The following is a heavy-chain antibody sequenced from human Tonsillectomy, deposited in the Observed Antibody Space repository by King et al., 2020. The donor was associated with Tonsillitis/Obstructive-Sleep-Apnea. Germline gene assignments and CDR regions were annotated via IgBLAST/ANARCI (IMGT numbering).Heavy chain of an antibody. V-gene: IGHV4-39*01. Sequence: QLQESGPGLVKPSETLSLTCTVSGASISSTTYYWGWIRQPPGQGLEWIGSIYYSGSTYYNPSLKSRVTISVDTSKNQFSLRLSSVTAADTAVYYCARPDRTWELLDWGQGTMVTVSS. D-gene: IGHD1-26*01. CDR2: IYYSGST. CDR3: ARPDRTWELLD. J-gene: IGHJ3*01. CDR1: GASISSTTYY.